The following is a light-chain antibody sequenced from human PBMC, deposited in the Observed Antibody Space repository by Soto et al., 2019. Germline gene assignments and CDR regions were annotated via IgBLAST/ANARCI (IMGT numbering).Light chain of an antibody. V-gene: IGLV2-14*01. CDR1: SSDVGGYNY. Sequence: QSALTQPASVSGSPGQSITISCTGTSSDVGGYNYVSWYQQHPGKAPKIMIYEVSNRPSGVSNRFSGSKSGNTASLTISGLQAEDEADYYCSSYTSSGTLVFGTGTKLTVL. CDR2: EVS. J-gene: IGLJ1*01. CDR3: SSYTSSGTLV.